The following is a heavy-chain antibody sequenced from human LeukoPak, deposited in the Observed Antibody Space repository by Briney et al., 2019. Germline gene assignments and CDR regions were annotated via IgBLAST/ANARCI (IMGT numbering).Heavy chain of an antibody. V-gene: IGHV4-34*01. J-gene: IGHJ5*01. D-gene: IGHD2-2*01. CDR3: ARGPTVVVPAAGGWFDS. Sequence: SETLSLTCAVYGGSFSGYYWSWIRQPPGKGLEWIGEINQSGSTNYNPSLKSRVTISVDTSKNQFSLKLSSVTAADTAVYYCARGPTVVVPAAGGWFDSWGQGTLVTVSS. CDR2: INQSGST. CDR1: GGSFSGYY.